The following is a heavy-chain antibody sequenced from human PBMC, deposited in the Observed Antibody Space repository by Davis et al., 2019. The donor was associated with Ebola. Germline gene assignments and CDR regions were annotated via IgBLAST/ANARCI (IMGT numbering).Heavy chain of an antibody. V-gene: IGHV3-15*01. CDR3: TTAQTGSSSWLDY. Sequence: PGGSLRLSCAASGFNFNIAWMSWVRQAPGKGLEWVGRIKSKVGGGTTDYAAPVKGRFTISRDDSKNTLYLQMNSLKTEDTAVYYCTTAQTGSSSWLDYWGQGTLVTVSS. J-gene: IGHJ4*02. CDR2: IKSKVGGGTT. D-gene: IGHD6-13*01. CDR1: GFNFNIAW.